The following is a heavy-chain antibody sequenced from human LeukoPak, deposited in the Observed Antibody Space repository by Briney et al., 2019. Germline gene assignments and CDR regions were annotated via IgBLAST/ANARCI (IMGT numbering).Heavy chain of an antibody. Sequence: ASVTVSCKASGYTFSDYAMNWVRQAPGQGLEWMGWINTNTGNPTYAQGFTGRFVFSLETSVSTAYVQITSLEAEDTAVYYCARDLTGTQFFDFWGQGALVTVSS. D-gene: IGHD1-7*01. V-gene: IGHV7-4-1*02. J-gene: IGHJ4*02. CDR1: GYTFSDYA. CDR2: INTNTGNP. CDR3: ARDLTGTQFFDF.